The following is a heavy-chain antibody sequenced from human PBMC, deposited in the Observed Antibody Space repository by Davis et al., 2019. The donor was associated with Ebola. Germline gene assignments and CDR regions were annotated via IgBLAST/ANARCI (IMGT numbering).Heavy chain of an antibody. CDR2: ISGSGGST. V-gene: IGHV3-23*01. CDR3: AKGLRGGWYQDAFDI. CDR1: GFTFSSYA. J-gene: IGHJ3*02. Sequence: GGSLRLTCAASGFTFSSYAMSWVRQAPGKGLEWVSAISGSGGSTYYADSVKGRFTISRDNSKNTLYLQMNRLRAEDRAVYYCAKGLRGGWYQDAFDIWGQGTMVTVSS. D-gene: IGHD6-19*01.